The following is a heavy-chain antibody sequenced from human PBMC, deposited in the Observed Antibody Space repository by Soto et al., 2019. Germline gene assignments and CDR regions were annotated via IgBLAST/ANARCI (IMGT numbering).Heavy chain of an antibody. CDR1: GFTFSNAW. J-gene: IGHJ6*02. V-gene: IGHV3-15*07. CDR3: TTSSRWSFYYYYGMDV. CDR2: IKSKTDGGTT. Sequence: EVQLVESGGGLVKPGGSLRLSCAASGFTFSNAWMNWVRQAPGKGLEWVGRIKSKTDGGTTDYAAPVKGRVTISRDDSKNTLYLQMNSLKTEATALYYCTTSSRWSFYYYYGMDVWGQGTTVTVSS. D-gene: IGHD6-13*01.